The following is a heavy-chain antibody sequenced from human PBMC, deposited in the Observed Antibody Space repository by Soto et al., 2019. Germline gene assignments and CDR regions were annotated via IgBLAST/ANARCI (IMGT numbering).Heavy chain of an antibody. J-gene: IGHJ3*02. V-gene: IGHV4-34*01. D-gene: IGHD1-26*01. CDR3: ARSDLYSGGPVDAFDI. CDR2: INHSGST. CDR1: GGSFSGYY. Sequence: SETLSLTCAVYGGSFSGYYWSWIRQPPGKGLEWIGEINHSGSTNYNPSLKSRVTISVDTSKNQFSLKLSSVTAADTAVYHCARSDLYSGGPVDAFDIWGQGTMVIVS.